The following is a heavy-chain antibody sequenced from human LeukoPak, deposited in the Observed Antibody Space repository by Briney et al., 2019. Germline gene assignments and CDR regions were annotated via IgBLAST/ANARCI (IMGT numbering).Heavy chain of an antibody. D-gene: IGHD3-10*01. CDR1: GGSISSSSYY. CDR3: AAYRITSCAFDI. V-gene: IGHV4-39*01. Sequence: SETLSLTCTVSGGSISSSSYYWGWIRQPPGKGLEWIGSIYYSGSTYYNPSLKSRVTISVDTSKNQFSLKLSSVTAADTAVYYCAAYRITSCAFDIWGQGTMVTVSS. CDR2: IYYSGST. J-gene: IGHJ3*02.